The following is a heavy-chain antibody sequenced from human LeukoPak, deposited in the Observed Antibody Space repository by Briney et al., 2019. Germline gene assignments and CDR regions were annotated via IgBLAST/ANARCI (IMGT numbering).Heavy chain of an antibody. D-gene: IGHD2-2*01. Sequence: GASVKVSCKASGYTFTSYYMHWVRHAPGQGLWWMGIINPSGGSTSYGQKLQGRVTMTREMSTSTVYMELRSLRSEDTAVYYCARASSELGDYWGQGTLVTVSS. CDR2: INPSGGST. CDR1: GYTFTSYY. CDR3: ARASSELGDY. J-gene: IGHJ4*02. V-gene: IGHV1-46*01.